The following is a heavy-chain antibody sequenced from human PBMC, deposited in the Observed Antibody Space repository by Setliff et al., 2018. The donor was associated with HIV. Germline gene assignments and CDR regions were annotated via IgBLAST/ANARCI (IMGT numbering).Heavy chain of an antibody. J-gene: IGHJ4*02. CDR1: GYTFSTYS. V-gene: IGHV1-18*01. CDR3: ASDLCRWAAAGANYFDS. D-gene: IGHD6-13*01. Sequence: APVKVLCKASGYTFSTYSIPWVRQAPGQGLEWMGWVGAYNGPTDIEQKFQVRSTLTTDTASNTAYMELRMLGSDDTAIYYCASDLCRWAAAGANYFDSWGQGTLVTVSS. CDR2: VGAYNGPT.